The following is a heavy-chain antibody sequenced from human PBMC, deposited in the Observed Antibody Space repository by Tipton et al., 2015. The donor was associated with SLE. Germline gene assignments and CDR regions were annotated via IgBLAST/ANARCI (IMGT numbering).Heavy chain of an antibody. CDR1: GGSIISGSNY. J-gene: IGHJ1*01. V-gene: IGHV4-61*09. CDR2: IYFIGST. D-gene: IGHD6-19*01. Sequence: TLSLTCTVSGGSIISGSNYWNWIRQSAGKGLEWIGHIYFIGSTNYNPSLKSRATISLDTSKNQFSLQLSSVTAADTAVYYCARGGEAVAGTSYFQHWGQGTLVTVSS. CDR3: ARGGEAVAGTSYFQH.